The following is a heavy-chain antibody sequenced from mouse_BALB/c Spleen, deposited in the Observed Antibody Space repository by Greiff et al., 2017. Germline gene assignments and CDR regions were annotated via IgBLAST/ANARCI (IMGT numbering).Heavy chain of an antibody. V-gene: IGHV1-63*02. J-gene: IGHJ4*01. CDR3: ARRGSSGAMDY. CDR1: GYTFTNYW. Sequence: QVQLKESGAELVRPGTSVKISCKASGYTFTNYWLGWVKQRPGHGLEWIGDIYPGGGYTNYNEKFKGKATLTADTSSSTAYMQLSSLTSEDSAVYFCARRGSSGAMDYWGQGTSVTVSS. CDR2: IYPGGGYT.